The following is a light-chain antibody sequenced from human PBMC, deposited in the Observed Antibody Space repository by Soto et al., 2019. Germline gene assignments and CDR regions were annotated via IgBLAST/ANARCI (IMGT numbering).Light chain of an antibody. CDR2: KAS. CDR3: QQYNTYPLT. Sequence: DIPMTQSPSTLSASVGDRVTITCRASQSISTWLAWYQQKPGKDPKLLIYKASSLESGVSSRFSGSGSGTEFTLTISSLQTDDFATYYCQQYNTYPLTFGGGTTVEIK. J-gene: IGKJ4*01. V-gene: IGKV1-5*03. CDR1: QSISTW.